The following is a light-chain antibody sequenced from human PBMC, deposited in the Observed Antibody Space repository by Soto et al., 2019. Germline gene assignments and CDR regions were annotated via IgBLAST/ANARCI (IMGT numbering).Light chain of an antibody. CDR2: GAS. J-gene: IGKJ1*01. Sequence: ETVLTQSPGTLSLSPGERATLSCRASQSVGSSYLAWYQQKPGQTPRLLIYGASSRATGIPDRFSGSGSGTDFTLTISRLEPEDFAVYFCQQYSSPPATFGQGTKVEIK. V-gene: IGKV3-20*01. CDR1: QSVGSSY. CDR3: QQYSSPPAT.